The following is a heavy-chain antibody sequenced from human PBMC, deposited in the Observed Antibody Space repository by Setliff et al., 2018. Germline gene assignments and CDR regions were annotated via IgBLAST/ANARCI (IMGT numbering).Heavy chain of an antibody. V-gene: IGHV5-51*01. CDR1: EYSFTAYW. J-gene: IGHJ3*02. Sequence: GESLKISCKASEYSFTAYWIGWVRQMPGKGLEWMGIIYPGDSDTRYSPSFQGQVTISADKSINTAYLQWSSLKASDTAMYYCARRNTAMVYGFDIWGQGTMVTVSS. CDR3: ARRNTAMVYGFDI. CDR2: IYPGDSDT. D-gene: IGHD5-18*01.